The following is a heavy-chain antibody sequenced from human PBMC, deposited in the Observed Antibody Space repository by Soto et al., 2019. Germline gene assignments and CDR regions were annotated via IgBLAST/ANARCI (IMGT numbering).Heavy chain of an antibody. V-gene: IGHV1-18*01. CDR2: ISAYNGKT. CDR1: GYTFTSYG. CDR3: ARDGMYVGDY. J-gene: IGHJ4*02. Sequence: QVQLVQSGSEVKKPGASVKVSCKASGYTFTSYGISWVRQAPGQGLEWIGWISAYNGKTNYAQKLQGRVTRPTDTSTSTAYMELRSLRSEDTAGYYCARDGMYVGDYWGQGTLVTVSS. D-gene: IGHD2-8*01.